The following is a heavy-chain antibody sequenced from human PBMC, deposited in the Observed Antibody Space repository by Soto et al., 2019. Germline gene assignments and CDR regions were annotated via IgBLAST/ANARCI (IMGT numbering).Heavy chain of an antibody. J-gene: IGHJ2*01. V-gene: IGHV3-48*03. CDR1: GLTFSSYE. CDR2: ISRSGSTI. D-gene: IGHD2-15*01. Sequence: GVLRLSCAASGLTFSSYEMNWVRQAPGKGLEWVSYISRSGSTIYYADSVKGRVTISRDNAKNSLYLQMNSLRAEDTAVYYCARDGRIRRPDWYFDLWGRGTLVTVSS. CDR3: ARDGRIRRPDWYFDL.